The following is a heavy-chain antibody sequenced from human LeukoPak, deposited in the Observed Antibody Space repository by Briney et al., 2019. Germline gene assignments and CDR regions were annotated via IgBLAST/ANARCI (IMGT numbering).Heavy chain of an antibody. CDR3: ALLAVASDFDY. CDR2: IHSSGTIK. J-gene: IGHJ4*02. D-gene: IGHD6-19*01. V-gene: IGHV3-48*03. Sequence: GGSLRLSCAVSGFPFSIYEMNWVRQTPGKGLEWVSNIHSSGTIKYYADSVKGRFSISRDNAKSSLYLQMNSLRVEDTAVYYCALLAVASDFDYWGQGALVTVSS. CDR1: GFPFSIYE.